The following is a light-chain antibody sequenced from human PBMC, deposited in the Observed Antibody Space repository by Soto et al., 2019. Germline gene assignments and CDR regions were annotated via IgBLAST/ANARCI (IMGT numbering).Light chain of an antibody. CDR1: QTIGGRY. CDR2: GSP. J-gene: IGKJ1*01. V-gene: IGKV3-20*01. Sequence: EIVLTQSAATLSLSLGERATLSCRASQTIGGRYLASFQPKPGQTPLLLIYGSPTRAAAVPARFSGSGSETEFSLTVTRLTPEVLAVYYCLHYFSSPWTFCPGTKV. CDR3: LHYFSSPWT.